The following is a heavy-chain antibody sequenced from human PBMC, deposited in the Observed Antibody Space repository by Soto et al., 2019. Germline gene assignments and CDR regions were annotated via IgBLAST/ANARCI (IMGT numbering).Heavy chain of an antibody. D-gene: IGHD3-3*01. V-gene: IGHV3-30*18. Sequence: PGGSLRLSCAASGFTFSSYCMHWVRQAPGKGLEWVAVISYDGSNKYYADSVKGRFTISRDNSKNTLYLQMNSMRAEHTAVYYCAKDLHYDFWSGRQGRGMDVWGQGTTVTVSS. J-gene: IGHJ6*02. CDR3: AKDLHYDFWSGRQGRGMDV. CDR1: GFTFSSYC. CDR2: ISYDGSNK.